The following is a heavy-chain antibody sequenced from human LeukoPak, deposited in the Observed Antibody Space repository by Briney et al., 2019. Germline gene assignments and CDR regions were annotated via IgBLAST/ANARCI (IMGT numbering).Heavy chain of an antibody. CDR3: ADNLHFYHRALDV. Sequence: GASVKVSCKASGYSFTSYYMHWVRQAPGQGLEWMGWINPNSGGTNYAQKFEGRVTMTTDTSISTAFLEVSRLRSDDTAVYYCADNLHFYHRALDVWGQGTTVTVSS. D-gene: IGHD1-20*01. J-gene: IGHJ6*02. V-gene: IGHV1-2*02. CDR2: INPNSGGT. CDR1: GYSFTSYY.